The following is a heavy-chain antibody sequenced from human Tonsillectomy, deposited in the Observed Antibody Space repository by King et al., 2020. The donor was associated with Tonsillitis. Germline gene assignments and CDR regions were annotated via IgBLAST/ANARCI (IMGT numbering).Heavy chain of an antibody. Sequence: QLQESGPGLVKPSETLSLTCTVSGGSISSSSYYWGWIRQPPGKGLEWIGTIYYSGGTYYNPSLKSRVTISEDTSKNQFSMKLSSVTAADPAVYYCARHIHQGSYYYYNMDVWGKGTTVTVSS. CDR3: ARHIHQGSYYYYNMDV. V-gene: IGHV4-39*01. CDR1: GGSISSSSYY. D-gene: IGHD2-2*01. CDR2: IYYSGGT. J-gene: IGHJ6*03.